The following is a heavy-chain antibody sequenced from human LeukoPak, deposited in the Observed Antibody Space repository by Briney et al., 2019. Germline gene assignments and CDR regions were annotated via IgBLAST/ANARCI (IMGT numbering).Heavy chain of an antibody. J-gene: IGHJ4*02. D-gene: IGHD1-26*01. CDR2: IKSKTDGGTT. V-gene: IGHV3-15*01. CDR3: TTGAGATLREPIDY. CDR1: GFTFSNAW. Sequence: GGSLRLSCAASGFTFSNAWMSWVRQAPGKGLEWVGRIKSKTDGGTTDYAAPVKGRFTISRDDSKNTLYLQMNSLKTADTAVYYCTTGAGATLREPIDYWGQGTLVTVSS.